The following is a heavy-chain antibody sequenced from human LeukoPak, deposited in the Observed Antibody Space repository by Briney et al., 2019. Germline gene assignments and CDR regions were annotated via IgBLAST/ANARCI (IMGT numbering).Heavy chain of an antibody. V-gene: IGHV3-15*01. CDR3: TTEAYYYDSGAIKYFDY. CDR2: IKSKTDGGAT. CDR1: GFTFSNAW. D-gene: IGHD3-22*01. Sequence: GSLRLSCAASGFTFSNAWMSWVRQAPGKGLEWVGRIKSKTDGGATHYAAPVKGRFTISRDDSKNTPYLQMNSLKTEDTAVYYCTTEAYYYDSGAIKYFDYWGQGTLVTVSS. J-gene: IGHJ4*02.